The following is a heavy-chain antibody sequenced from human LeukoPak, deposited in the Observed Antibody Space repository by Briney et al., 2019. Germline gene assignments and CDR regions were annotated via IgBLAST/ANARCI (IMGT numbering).Heavy chain of an antibody. Sequence: GRSLRLSCAASGFTFSSFGMHWVRQAPGKGLEWVSSSSGANTYYADSVKGRFTISRDNSKNTLYLQMNSLRADDTAVYFCTRVHCSTGVCYSFDYWGQGTLVTVSS. J-gene: IGHJ4*02. CDR3: TRVHCSTGVCYSFDY. D-gene: IGHD2-8*01. CDR2: SSGANT. CDR1: GFTFSSFG. V-gene: IGHV3-23*01.